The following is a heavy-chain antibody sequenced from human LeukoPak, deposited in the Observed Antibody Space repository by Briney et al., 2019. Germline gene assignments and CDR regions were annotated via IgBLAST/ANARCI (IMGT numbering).Heavy chain of an antibody. D-gene: IGHD1-26*01. V-gene: IGHV1-18*03. J-gene: IGHJ4*02. CDR3: AREEGATSRDY. CDR1: GYTFTNYG. CDR2: ISHYNGNT. Sequence: ASVKVSCKASGYTFTNYGINWVRQAPGKGIEWMGWISHYNGNTNYAQKLQGRVTMTTDTSTSTAYMELRSLRSDDMAVYYCAREEGATSRDYWGQGTLVTVSS.